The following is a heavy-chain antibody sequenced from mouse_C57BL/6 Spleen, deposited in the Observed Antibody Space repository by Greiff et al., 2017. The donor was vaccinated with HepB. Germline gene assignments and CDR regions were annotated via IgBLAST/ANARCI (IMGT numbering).Heavy chain of an antibody. CDR2: IYPRDGST. CDR3: AREGKEGRYYSGSGYFDY. J-gene: IGHJ2*01. Sequence: QVQLQQSDAELVKPGASVKISCKVSGYTFTDHTIHWMKQRPEQGLEWIGYIYPRDGSTKYNEKFKGKATLTADKSSSTAYMQLNSLTSEDSAVYFCAREGKEGRYYSGSGYFDYWGQGTTLTVSS. CDR1: GYTFTDHT. V-gene: IGHV1-78*01. D-gene: IGHD1-1*01.